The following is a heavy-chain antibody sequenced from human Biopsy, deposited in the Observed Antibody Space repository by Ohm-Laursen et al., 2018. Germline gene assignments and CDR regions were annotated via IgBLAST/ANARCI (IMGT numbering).Heavy chain of an antibody. CDR2: ITWNSGNI. Sequence: SLRLSCAASDFTFDDYVMSWVRQRPGKGLEWVSGITWNSGNIDYADSVKGRFTISRDKSKNVLWLQMNSLRVDDTAMYYCVKGIRRYFYGMDFWGQGTTVTVS. CDR3: VKGIRRYFYGMDF. D-gene: IGHD3-10*01. V-gene: IGHV3-9*01. CDR1: DFTFDDYV. J-gene: IGHJ6*02.